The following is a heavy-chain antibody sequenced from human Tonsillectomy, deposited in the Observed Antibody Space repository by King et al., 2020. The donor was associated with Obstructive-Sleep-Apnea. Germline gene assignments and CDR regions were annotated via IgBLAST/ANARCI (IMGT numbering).Heavy chain of an antibody. CDR1: GFTFSTYS. D-gene: IGHD2-2*01. J-gene: IGHJ4*02. CDR3: ARDRQGYQVSEY. V-gene: IGHV3-30*02. Sequence: VQLVESGGGVVQPGGSLTLACAASGFTFSTYSMHWVRQAPGKGLEGVAFIRYDETVKYYADPVKGRFTISRDNSQNTLYLQMNNLRVEDTALYYCARDRQGYQVSEYWGQGTLVTVSS. CDR2: IRYDETVK.